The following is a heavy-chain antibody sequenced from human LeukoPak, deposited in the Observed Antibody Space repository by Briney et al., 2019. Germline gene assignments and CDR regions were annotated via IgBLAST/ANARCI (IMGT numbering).Heavy chain of an antibody. Sequence: SETLSLTCTVSGGSISSGGYYWSWIRQHPGKGLEWIGYIYYSGSTYYNPSLKSRVTISVDTSKDQLSLKLSSVTAADTAVYYCAREGTEGDYVGWFDPWGQGTLVTVSS. D-gene: IGHD4-17*01. CDR1: GGSISSGGYY. J-gene: IGHJ5*02. V-gene: IGHV4-31*03. CDR2: IYYSGST. CDR3: AREGTEGDYVGWFDP.